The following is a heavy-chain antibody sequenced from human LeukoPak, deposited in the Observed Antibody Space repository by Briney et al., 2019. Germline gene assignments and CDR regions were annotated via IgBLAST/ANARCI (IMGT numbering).Heavy chain of an antibody. CDR1: GGSIRSTNW. J-gene: IGHJ3*02. Sequence: PSETLSLTCGVSGGSIRSTNWWTWVRQPPGKGLEWIGEVHLDGRTNYSPSLQSRLAMSVDFSENHISLKLTSVTAADTAVYYCARGYSSYYPDAFDIWGQGTMVTVSS. CDR2: VHLDGRT. D-gene: IGHD5-12*01. CDR3: ARGYSSYYPDAFDI. V-gene: IGHV4-4*02.